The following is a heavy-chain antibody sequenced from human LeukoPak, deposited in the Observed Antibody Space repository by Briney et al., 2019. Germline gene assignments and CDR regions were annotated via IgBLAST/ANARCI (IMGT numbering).Heavy chain of an antibody. D-gene: IGHD2-15*01. CDR3: GRPRDINQDYYYGMDV. CDR1: GFTVSSNY. J-gene: IGHJ6*02. CDR2: IYSGGST. V-gene: IGHV3-66*02. Sequence: GGSLRLSYAASGFTVSSNYMSWVRQAPGKGLEWVSVIYSGGSTYYADSVKGRFTISRDNSKNTLYLQMNSLRAEDTAVYYCGRPRDINQDYYYGMDVWGQGTTVTVSS.